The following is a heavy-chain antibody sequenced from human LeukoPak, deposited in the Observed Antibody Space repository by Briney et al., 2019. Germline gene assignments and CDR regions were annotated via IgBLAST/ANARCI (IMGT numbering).Heavy chain of an antibody. CDR1: GFTFNNYA. D-gene: IGHD1-26*01. V-gene: IGHV3-23*01. CDR3: TTDGVGVEGATYDN. CDR2: LSGSGAST. Sequence: PGGSLRLSCAVSGFTFNNYAMSWVRQAPGKGLEWVSGLSGSGASTFYADSVKGRFTISRDNAKNTLYLQMNSLKTEDTAVYYCTTDGVGVEGATYDNWGQGTLVSVSS. J-gene: IGHJ4*02.